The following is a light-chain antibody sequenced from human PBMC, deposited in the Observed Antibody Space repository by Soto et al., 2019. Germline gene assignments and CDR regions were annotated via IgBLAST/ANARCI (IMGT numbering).Light chain of an antibody. CDR3: QQYGNSLT. CDR2: GAS. V-gene: IGKV3-20*01. Sequence: EIVLTQSPGTLSFFPGERATLSCRASQSVRSNYVAWYQQKPGQAPRLLIYGASNRATGIPDRFSGGGSGTDFTLTISRLEPEDFAVYYWQQYGNSLTFGGGTKVEIK. CDR1: QSVRSNY. J-gene: IGKJ4*01.